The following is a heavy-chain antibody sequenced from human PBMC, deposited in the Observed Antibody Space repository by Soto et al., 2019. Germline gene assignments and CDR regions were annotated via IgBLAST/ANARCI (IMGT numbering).Heavy chain of an antibody. CDR2: ISGSGGST. CDR1: GFTFSSYA. D-gene: IGHD6-19*01. Sequence: EVQLLESGGGLVQPGGSLRLSCAASGFTFSSYAMSWVRQAPGKGLEWVSAISGSGGSTYYADSVKGRFTISRDNSKNTLYLQINSLRAEDTAVYYCAKPSSGWYGGGDYWGQGTLVTVSS. CDR3: AKPSSGWYGGGDY. J-gene: IGHJ4*02. V-gene: IGHV3-23*01.